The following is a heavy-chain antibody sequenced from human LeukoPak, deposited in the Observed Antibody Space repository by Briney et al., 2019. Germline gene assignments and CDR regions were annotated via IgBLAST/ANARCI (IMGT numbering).Heavy chain of an antibody. CDR1: GFTFSSYE. D-gene: IGHD5-24*01. CDR2: IRSSGSTI. Sequence: AGGSLRLSCAASGFTFSSYEMNWVRQAPGKGLEWVSYIRSSGSTIYYADSVKGRFTISRDNAKNSLYLQMNSLRAEDTAVYYCAILPVEMATMFDYWGQGTLVTVSS. CDR3: AILPVEMATMFDY. J-gene: IGHJ4*02. V-gene: IGHV3-48*03.